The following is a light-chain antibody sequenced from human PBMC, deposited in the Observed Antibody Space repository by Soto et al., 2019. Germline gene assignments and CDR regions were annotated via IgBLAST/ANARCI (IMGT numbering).Light chain of an antibody. CDR1: SSDVGSHNL. CDR3: CSYAGTYTYV. CDR2: DVG. V-gene: IGLV2-11*01. J-gene: IGLJ1*01. Sequence: ALTQPASVSGSPGQSITISCTGTSSDVGSHNLVSWYQQFPGKAPKLIIYDVGKRPSGVPDRFSGSKSGNTASLTISDLQPEDEADYYCCSYAGTYTYVFGTGTKVTVL.